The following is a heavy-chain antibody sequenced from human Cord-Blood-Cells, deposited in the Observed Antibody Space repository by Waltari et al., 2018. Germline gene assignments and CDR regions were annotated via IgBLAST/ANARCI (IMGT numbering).Heavy chain of an antibody. CDR3: AREGVDTAMVDY. J-gene: IGHJ4*02. CDR2: IIPILSTA. D-gene: IGHD5-18*01. Sequence: QVQLVQSGAEVKKPGSSVKVSCKASGGTFSSYAISWVRQAPGQGLEGMGGIIPILSTANYAQKFQGRGTITADESTNTAYVELSSLRSEDTAVYYGAREGVDTAMVDYWGQGTLVTVSS. V-gene: IGHV1-69*01. CDR1: GGTFSSYA.